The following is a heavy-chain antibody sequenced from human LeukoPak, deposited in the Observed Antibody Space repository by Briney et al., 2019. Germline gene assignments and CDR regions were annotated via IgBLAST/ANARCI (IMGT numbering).Heavy chain of an antibody. CDR3: ARDEYSSSLWGYYYYMDV. V-gene: IGHV1-2*02. D-gene: IGHD6-6*01. CDR2: INPNSGGT. J-gene: IGHJ6*03. CDR1: GYTFTSYY. Sequence: ASVKVSCKASGYTFTSYYMHWVRQAPGQGLEWMGWINPNSGGTNYAQKFQGRVTMTRDTSISTAYMELSRLRSDDTAVYYCARDEYSSSLWGYYYYMDVWGKGTTVTVSS.